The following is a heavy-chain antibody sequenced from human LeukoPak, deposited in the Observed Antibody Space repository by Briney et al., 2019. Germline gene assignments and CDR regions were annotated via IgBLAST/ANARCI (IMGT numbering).Heavy chain of an antibody. CDR1: GFTFSSYA. D-gene: IGHD6-19*01. CDR3: AKYADSSGWYEWFDP. CDR2: ISGSGGST. Sequence: PGGSLRLSCAASGFTFSSYAMSWVRQAPGKGLEWVSAISGSGGSTYYADSVKGRFTISRDNSKNTLYLQMNSLRAEDTAVYYCAKYADSSGWYEWFDPWSQGTLVTVSS. V-gene: IGHV3-23*01. J-gene: IGHJ5*02.